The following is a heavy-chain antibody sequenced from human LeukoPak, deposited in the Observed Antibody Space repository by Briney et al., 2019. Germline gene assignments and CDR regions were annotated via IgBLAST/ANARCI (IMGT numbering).Heavy chain of an antibody. Sequence: SETLSLTCNVSGASMSNYYWVWIRQPPGKGLEWIGSIYHSGTTYSGSTNYNPSLKSRVTISVDTSKNQFSLKLSSVTAADTAVYYCARGLRYFDWLLFADWGQGTLVTVSS. CDR1: GASMSNYY. V-gene: IGHV4-59*01. D-gene: IGHD3-9*01. J-gene: IGHJ4*02. CDR3: ARGLRYFDWLLFAD. CDR2: IYHSGTTYSGST.